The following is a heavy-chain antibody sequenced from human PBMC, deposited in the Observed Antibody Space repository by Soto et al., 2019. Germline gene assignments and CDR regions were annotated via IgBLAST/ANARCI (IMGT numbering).Heavy chain of an antibody. Sequence: PGGSLRLSCAASGFTFSSYAMSWVRQSPGKGLEWVSAISGSGGSTYYMDSVKGRFTISRDNGKSSLYLQMDRLRPEDTALYFCAKALYYYDSSPLDHWGQGTLVTVSS. J-gene: IGHJ4*02. CDR3: AKALYYYDSSPLDH. V-gene: IGHV3-23*01. CDR2: ISGSGGST. CDR1: GFTFSSYA. D-gene: IGHD3-22*01.